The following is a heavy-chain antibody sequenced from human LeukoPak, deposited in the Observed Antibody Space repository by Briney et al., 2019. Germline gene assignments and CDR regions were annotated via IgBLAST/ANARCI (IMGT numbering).Heavy chain of an antibody. CDR2: INPSGGST. Sequence: GASVKVSCKASGYTFTSYYMHWVRQAPGQGLEWMGIINPSGGSTSYAQKFQGRVTMTRDTSTSTVYMELSSLRSEDTAVYYCARDVGDGSGSYYNVKAFDIWGQGTMVTVSS. D-gene: IGHD3-10*01. V-gene: IGHV1-46*01. CDR3: ARDVGDGSGSYYNVKAFDI. CDR1: GYTFTSYY. J-gene: IGHJ3*02.